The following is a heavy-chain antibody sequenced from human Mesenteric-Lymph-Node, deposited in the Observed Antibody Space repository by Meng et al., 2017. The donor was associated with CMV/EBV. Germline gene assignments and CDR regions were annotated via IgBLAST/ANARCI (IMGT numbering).Heavy chain of an antibody. CDR1: GGSVSSGSYY. V-gene: IGHV4-61*01. CDR2: IYYSGST. J-gene: IGHJ4*02. Sequence: ESLKISCPVSGGSVSSGSYYWSWLRQPPGKGLEWIGYIYYSGSTNYNPSLKSRVTISVDTSKNQFSLKLSSVTAADTAVYYCARDLLHFWSGYFDHWGQGTLVTVSS. D-gene: IGHD3-3*02. CDR3: ARDLLHFWSGYFDH.